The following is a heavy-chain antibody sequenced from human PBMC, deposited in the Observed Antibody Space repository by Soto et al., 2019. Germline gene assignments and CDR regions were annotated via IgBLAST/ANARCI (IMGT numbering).Heavy chain of an antibody. CDR3: ARSDYGDPYFDY. CDR1: GGSISSYY. CDR2: IYYSGST. V-gene: IGHV4-59*01. Sequence: SETLSLTCTVSGGSISSYYWSWIRQPPGKGLEWIGYIYYSGSTNYNPSLKSRVTISVDTSKNQFSLKLSSVTAADTAVYYCARSDYGDPYFDYWGQGTLVTVSS. D-gene: IGHD4-17*01. J-gene: IGHJ4*02.